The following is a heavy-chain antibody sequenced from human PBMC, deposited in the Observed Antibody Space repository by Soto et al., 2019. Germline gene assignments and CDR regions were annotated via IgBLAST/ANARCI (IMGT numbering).Heavy chain of an antibody. D-gene: IGHD2-2*01. J-gene: IGHJ6*02. CDR2: IIPIFGTA. V-gene: IGHV1-69*13. Sequence: SVKVSCKASGGAFSSYAISWVRQAPGQGLEWMGGIIPIFGTANYAQKFQGRVTITADESTSTAYMELSSLRSEDTAVYYCARDLGCSSTSCPPSYYYYYGMDVWGQGTTVTVS. CDR1: GGAFSSYA. CDR3: ARDLGCSSTSCPPSYYYYYGMDV.